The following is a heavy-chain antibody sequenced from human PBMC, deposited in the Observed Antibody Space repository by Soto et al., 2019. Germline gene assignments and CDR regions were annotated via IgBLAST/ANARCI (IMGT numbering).Heavy chain of an antibody. CDR2: IYHSGST. Sequence: PSETLSLTCAVSGGSISSGGYSWSWIRQPPGKGLEWIGYIYHSGSTYYNPSLKSRVTISVDRSKNQFSLKLSSVTAADTAVYYCARGYSYGFGRLDYWGQGTLVTV. J-gene: IGHJ4*02. CDR1: GGSISSGGYS. D-gene: IGHD5-18*01. V-gene: IGHV4-30-2*01. CDR3: ARGYSYGFGRLDY.